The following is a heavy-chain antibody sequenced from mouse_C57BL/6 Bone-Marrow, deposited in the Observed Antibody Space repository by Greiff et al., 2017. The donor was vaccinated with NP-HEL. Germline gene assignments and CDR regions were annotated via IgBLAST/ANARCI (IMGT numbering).Heavy chain of an antibody. V-gene: IGHV5-9-1*02. D-gene: IGHD3-2*02. J-gene: IGHJ4*01. Sequence: EVQLVESGEGLVKPGGSLKLSCAASGFTFSSYAMSWVRQTPEKRLEWVAYISSGGDYIYYADTVQGRFTISRDNARNTLYLQMSSLKSEDTAMDYSKKQLRLKKHYYDMCYWGKGTSVTVSS. CDR2: ISSGGDYI. CDR1: GFTFSSYA. CDR3: KKQLRLKKHYYDMCY.